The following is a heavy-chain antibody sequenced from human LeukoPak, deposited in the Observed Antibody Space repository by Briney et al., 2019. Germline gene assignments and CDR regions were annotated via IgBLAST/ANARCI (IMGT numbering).Heavy chain of an antibody. J-gene: IGHJ4*02. D-gene: IGHD6-19*01. V-gene: IGHV1-58*02. CDR3: AAISSGWYEDY. Sequence: ASVKASCKASGFTFTSSAMQWVRQARGQRLEWIGWIVVGSGNTNYAQKFQERFTITRDMSTSTAYMELSSLRSEDTAVYYCAAISSGWYEDYWGQGTLVTVSS. CDR1: GFTFTSSA. CDR2: IVVGSGNT.